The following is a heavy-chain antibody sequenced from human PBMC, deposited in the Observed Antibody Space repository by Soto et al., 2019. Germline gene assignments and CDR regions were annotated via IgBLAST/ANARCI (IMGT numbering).Heavy chain of an antibody. J-gene: IGHJ4*02. CDR3: ARAGGLGAVAADY. V-gene: IGHV4-30-2*01. CDR1: GGSISSGGYS. Sequence: QLQLQESGSGLVKPSQTLSLTCAVSGGSISSGGYSWSWIRQPPGKGLEWIGYIYHSGSTYYNPSLKSRVTMSVDRSKNQFSLKLSPVTAADTAVYYCARAGGLGAVAADYWGQGTLVTVSS. CDR2: IYHSGST. D-gene: IGHD6-19*01.